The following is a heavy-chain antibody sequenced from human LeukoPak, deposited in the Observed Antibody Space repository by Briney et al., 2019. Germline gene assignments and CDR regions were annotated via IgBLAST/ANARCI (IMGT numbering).Heavy chain of an antibody. CDR3: ARGGGEQQLRFPMVIAAFDY. V-gene: IGHV4-61*01. CDR1: GGSISSSNW. J-gene: IGHJ4*02. Sequence: SETLSLTCAVSGGSISSSNWWSWIRQPPGKGLEWIGYIYYSGSTNYNPSLKSRVTISVDTSKNQFSLKLSSVTAADTAVYYCARGGGEQQLRFPMVIAAFDYWGQGTLVTVSS. CDR2: IYYSGST. D-gene: IGHD2-21*01.